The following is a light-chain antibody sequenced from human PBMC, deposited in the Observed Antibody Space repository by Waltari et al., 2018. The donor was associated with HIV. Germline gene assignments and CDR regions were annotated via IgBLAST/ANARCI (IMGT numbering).Light chain of an antibody. Sequence: QSVLTQPPSVSGAPGQRVTISCTGSSSNIGAGYGVHWYQQLPGTAPKLLIYGNTNRPSGIPDRFSGSKSDTSASPAITGLQAEDEADYYCQSYDSSLSVVVFGGGTKLTVL. CDR1: SSNIGAGYG. CDR3: QSYDSSLSVVV. V-gene: IGLV1-40*01. J-gene: IGLJ2*01. CDR2: GNT.